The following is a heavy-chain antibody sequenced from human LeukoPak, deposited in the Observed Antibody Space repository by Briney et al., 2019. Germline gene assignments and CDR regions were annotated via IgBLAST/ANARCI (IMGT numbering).Heavy chain of an antibody. V-gene: IGHV3-21*01. CDR3: ARESLYGEAFDY. Sequence: GGSLRLSRAASGFTFSSYSMKWVRQAPGKGLEWVSSISSSSSYIYYADSVKGRFTISRDNAKNSLYLQMNSLRAEDTAVYYCARESLYGEAFDYWGQGTLVTVSS. J-gene: IGHJ4*02. CDR1: GFTFSSYS. D-gene: IGHD2-8*01. CDR2: ISSSSSYI.